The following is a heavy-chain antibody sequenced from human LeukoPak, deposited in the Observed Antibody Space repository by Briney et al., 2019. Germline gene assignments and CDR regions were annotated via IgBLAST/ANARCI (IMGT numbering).Heavy chain of an antibody. V-gene: IGHV1-8*01. J-gene: IGHJ5*02. Sequence: GASVKVSCKASGYTFTSYDINWVRQATGQGLEWMGWMNPNSGNTGYAQKLQGRVTITRNTSISTAYMELSSLRSEDTAVYYCARGRGYCSSTSCYTYWFDPWGQGTLVTVSS. CDR1: GYTFTSYD. CDR3: ARGRGYCSSTSCYTYWFDP. D-gene: IGHD2-2*02. CDR2: MNPNSGNT.